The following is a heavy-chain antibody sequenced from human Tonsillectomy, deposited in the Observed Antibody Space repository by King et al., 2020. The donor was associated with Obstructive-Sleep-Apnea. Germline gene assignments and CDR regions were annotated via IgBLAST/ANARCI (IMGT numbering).Heavy chain of an antibody. CDR3: ARGVAAAGILDF. V-gene: IGHV4-59*01. CDR1: TGSITSYF. Sequence: QLQESGPGLVKPSETLSLTCSVSTGSITSYFWNWIRPPPGKDLEWIGYVFYTGNTKYNPSLKSRVSMSVDTSKRQFSLNLNSVTAADTAVYYCARGVAAAGILDFWGQGILVTISS. CDR2: VFYTGNT. J-gene: IGHJ4*02. D-gene: IGHD6-13*01.